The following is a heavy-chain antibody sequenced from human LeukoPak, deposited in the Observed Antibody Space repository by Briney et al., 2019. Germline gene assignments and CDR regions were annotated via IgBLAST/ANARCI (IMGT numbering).Heavy chain of an antibody. Sequence: ASVKVSCKASGYTFTGYYMNWVRQAPGQGLEWMGGIIPIFGTANYAQKFQGRVTITADKSTSTAYMELSSLRSEDTAVYYCARDLGQWGYYDSSGYYAIFDYWGQGTLVTVSS. D-gene: IGHD3-22*01. CDR3: ARDLGQWGYYDSSGYYAIFDY. CDR1: GYTFTGYY. CDR2: IIPIFGTA. J-gene: IGHJ4*02. V-gene: IGHV1-69*06.